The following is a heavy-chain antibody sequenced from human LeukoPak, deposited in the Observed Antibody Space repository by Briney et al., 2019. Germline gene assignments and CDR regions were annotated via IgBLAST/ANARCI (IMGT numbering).Heavy chain of an antibody. CDR1: GYTFTSYD. CDR2: MNHNSGNT. Sequence: ASVKVSCKASGYTFTSYDINWVRQATGQGLEWMGWMNHNSGNTGYAQKFQGRVTMTRNTSISTAYMELSSLRSEDTAVYYCATDYYDSSGPMGGYYFDYWGQGTLVTVSS. D-gene: IGHD3-22*01. J-gene: IGHJ4*02. CDR3: ATDYYDSSGPMGGYYFDY. V-gene: IGHV1-8*01.